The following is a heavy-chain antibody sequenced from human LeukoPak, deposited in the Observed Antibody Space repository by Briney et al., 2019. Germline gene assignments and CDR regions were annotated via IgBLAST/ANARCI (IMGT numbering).Heavy chain of an antibody. D-gene: IGHD3-10*01. CDR3: AKDNYYDSGSYVDY. Sequence: PGGSLRLSCAASGFTFSSYAMSWVRQAPGKGLEWVSAISGSGGSTYYADSVKGRFTISRDNSKNTLYLQMNSLRAEDTVVYYCAKDNYYDSGSYVDYWGQGTLVTVSS. J-gene: IGHJ4*02. CDR1: GFTFSSYA. V-gene: IGHV3-23*01. CDR2: ISGSGGST.